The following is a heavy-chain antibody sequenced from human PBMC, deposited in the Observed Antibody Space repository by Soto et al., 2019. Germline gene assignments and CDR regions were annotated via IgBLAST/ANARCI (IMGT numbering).Heavy chain of an antibody. V-gene: IGHV1-18*01. CDR2: ISTYNGNT. CDR3: ARDPYHVLMVNAPNLYGMDV. Sequence: QVQLVQSGAEVKKPGASVKVSCKASGYTFTTYDISWVRQAPGQGLEWMGRISTYNGNTNYPQSLQGRLPMTTDTSTTTAYMELRSLRSDDTAVDYCARDPYHVLMVNAPNLYGMDVWGQGTTVTVSS. CDR1: GYTFTTYD. D-gene: IGHD2-8*01. J-gene: IGHJ6*02.